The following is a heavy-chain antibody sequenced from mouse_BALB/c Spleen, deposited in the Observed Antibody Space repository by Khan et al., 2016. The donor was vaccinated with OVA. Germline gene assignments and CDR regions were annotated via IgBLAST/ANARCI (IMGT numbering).Heavy chain of an antibody. CDR3: VKYYEGDCDY. J-gene: IGHJ2*01. D-gene: IGHD1-1*01. CDR2: ISYSGNT. Sequence: EVQLQESGPGLVKPSQSLSLTCTVTGYSITSDYAGNWIRQFPGNKLEWMGFISYSGNTNYNPSLKSRFSITRNTSKHQFFLQLNSVTTEDTATYNRVKYYEGDCDYWGQGTTRTVSS. CDR1: GYSITSDYA. V-gene: IGHV3-2*02.